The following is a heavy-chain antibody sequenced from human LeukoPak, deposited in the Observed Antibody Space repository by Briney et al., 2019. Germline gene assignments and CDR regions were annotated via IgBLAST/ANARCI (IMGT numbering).Heavy chain of an antibody. CDR3: ARLKREAWFGELRLDP. D-gene: IGHD3-10*01. V-gene: IGHV4-39*07. CDR1: GGSISSSSYY. J-gene: IGHJ5*02. Sequence: SETLSLTCTVSGGSISSSSYYWGWIRQPPGKGLEWIGIIYYSGSTNYNPSLKSRVTISVDTSKNQFSLRLSSVTAADTAVDYCARLKREAWFGELRLDPWGQGTLVTVSS. CDR2: IYYSGST.